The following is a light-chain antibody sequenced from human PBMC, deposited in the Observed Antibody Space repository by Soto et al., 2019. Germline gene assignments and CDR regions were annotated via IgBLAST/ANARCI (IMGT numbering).Light chain of an antibody. V-gene: IGLV2-14*01. J-gene: IGLJ2*01. CDR2: DVS. CDR3: SSYTSSSTPVV. CDR1: SSDVGTYNY. Sequence: QSALTQPASVSGSPGQSITISCTGTSSDVGTYNYVSWYQQHPGKAPKLLIYDVSYRPSGVSDRLSGSKSGNTASLAIAGLQAEDEADYYCSSYTSSSTPVVFGGGTKLTVL.